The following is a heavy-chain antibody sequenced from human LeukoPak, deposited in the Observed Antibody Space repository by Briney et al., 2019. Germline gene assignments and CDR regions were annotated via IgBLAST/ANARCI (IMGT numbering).Heavy chain of an antibody. Sequence: GGSLRLSCAASGFTFTAYTINWVRQAPGKGLEWVSYISGSTTDIYYADSVKGRFTISRGNAKRSVYLQMNSLGVEDTAIYYCARNIHSVAFDIWGQGTVVTVSS. CDR1: GFTFTAYT. J-gene: IGHJ3*02. CDR2: ISGSTTDI. CDR3: ARNIHSVAFDI. V-gene: IGHV3-21*01. D-gene: IGHD2/OR15-2a*01.